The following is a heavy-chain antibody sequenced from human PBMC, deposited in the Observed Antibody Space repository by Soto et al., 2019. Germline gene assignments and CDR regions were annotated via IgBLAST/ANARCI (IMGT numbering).Heavy chain of an antibody. Sequence: QVQLVESGGGLVKPGGSLRLSCAASGFTFSDYYMSWIRQAPGKGLEWVSYISSSGSTIYYADSVKGRFTISRDNAKISLYLQMNRLRAEDTAVYYCARAVAAAGYYYYYYYDIDVWGKGTRVTVPS. CDR3: ARAVAAAGYYYYYYYDIDV. V-gene: IGHV3-11*01. D-gene: IGHD6-13*01. J-gene: IGHJ6*03. CDR2: ISSSGSTI. CDR1: GFTFSDYY.